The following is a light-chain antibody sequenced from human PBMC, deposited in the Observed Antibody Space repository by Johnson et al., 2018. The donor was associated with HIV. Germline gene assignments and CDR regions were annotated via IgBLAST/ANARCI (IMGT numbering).Light chain of an antibody. Sequence: QSVLTQPPSVSAAPEQKVTISCSGSRSNVGDNFVSWYQQLPGTAPKLLINANNKRPSGIADRFSGSKSGTSDTLGITGLQTGDEADYYCGTWDSSLSAAYVCGTGTKVTVL. CDR2: ANN. J-gene: IGLJ1*01. CDR3: GTWDSSLSAAYV. V-gene: IGLV1-51*02. CDR1: RSNVGDNF.